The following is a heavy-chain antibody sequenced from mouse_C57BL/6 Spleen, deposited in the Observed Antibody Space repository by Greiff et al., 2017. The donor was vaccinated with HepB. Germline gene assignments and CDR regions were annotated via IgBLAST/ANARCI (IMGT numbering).Heavy chain of an antibody. CDR3: TNAHYYGSDY. CDR1: GFNIKDDY. CDR2: IDPENGDT. J-gene: IGHJ2*01. Sequence: EVQLQQSGAELVRPGASVKLSCTASGFNIKDDYMHWVKQRPEQGLEWIGWIDPENGDTEYASKFQGKATITADTSSNTAYLQLSSLTSEDTAVYYCTNAHYYGSDYWGQGTTLTVSS. V-gene: IGHV14-4*01. D-gene: IGHD1-1*01.